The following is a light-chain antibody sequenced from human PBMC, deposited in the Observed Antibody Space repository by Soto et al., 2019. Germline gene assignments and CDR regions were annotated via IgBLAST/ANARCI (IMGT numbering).Light chain of an antibody. J-gene: IGKJ5*01. Sequence: IVLTQSPVTLSLSPGERATLSCRASQSVANNYLAWYLQKPGQSPRLLIYAASARATGIPHRFSGSGSGTDFALTISTLEHEDFGVYYCQQYGGASPITFGQGTRLEIK. CDR1: QSVANNY. CDR2: AAS. V-gene: IGKV3-20*01. CDR3: QQYGGASPIT.